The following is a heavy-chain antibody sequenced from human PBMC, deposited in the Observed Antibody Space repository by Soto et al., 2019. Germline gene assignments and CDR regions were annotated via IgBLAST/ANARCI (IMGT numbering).Heavy chain of an antibody. D-gene: IGHD2-2*01. CDR1: GFTFSSYG. Sequence: LRLSCAASGFTFSSYGMHWVRQAPGKGLEWVAVISYDGSNKYYADSVKGRFTISRDNSKNTLYLQMNSLRAEDTAVYYCQAVVVPAAYVNWFDPWGQGTLVTVSS. J-gene: IGHJ5*02. V-gene: IGHV3-30*03. CDR2: ISYDGSNK. CDR3: QAVVVPAAYVNWFDP.